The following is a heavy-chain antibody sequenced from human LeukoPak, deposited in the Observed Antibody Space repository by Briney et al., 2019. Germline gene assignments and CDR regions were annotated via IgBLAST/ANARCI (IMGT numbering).Heavy chain of an antibody. Sequence: PSETLSLTCAVYGGSFSGYYWSWIRQPPGKGLEWIGEINHSGSTNYNPPLKSRVTISVDTSKSQFSLKLSSVTAADTAVYYCARGSPNGSGSYYNFDYWGQGTLVTVSS. CDR2: INHSGST. J-gene: IGHJ4*02. D-gene: IGHD3-10*01. CDR1: GGSFSGYY. V-gene: IGHV4-34*01. CDR3: ARGSPNGSGSYYNFDY.